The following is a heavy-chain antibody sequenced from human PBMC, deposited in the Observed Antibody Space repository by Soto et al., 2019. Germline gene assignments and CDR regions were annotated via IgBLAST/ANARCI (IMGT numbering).Heavy chain of an antibody. D-gene: IGHD3-3*01. V-gene: IGHV4-31*03. J-gene: IGHJ6*02. Sequence: SETLSLTCTVSGGSISSGGYYWSWIRQHPGKGLEWIGYIYYSGSTYYNPSLKRRVTISVDTSKNQFSLKLSSVTAADTAVYYCARGPNDFWSGYYSYYYYGMDVWGQGTTVTVSS. CDR3: ARGPNDFWSGYYSYYYYGMDV. CDR2: IYYSGST. CDR1: GGSISSGGYY.